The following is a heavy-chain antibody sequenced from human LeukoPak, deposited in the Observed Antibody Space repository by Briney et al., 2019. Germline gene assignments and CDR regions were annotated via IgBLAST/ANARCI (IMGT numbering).Heavy chain of an antibody. J-gene: IGHJ4*02. D-gene: IGHD1-26*01. Sequence: GASVKVSCKASGYTFTSYGISWVRQAPGQGLEWMGGIIPIFGTAYYAQKFQGRVTITADESTSTAYMELSSLRSEDTAVYYCARVRGWELLEYYFDYWGQGTLVTVSS. V-gene: IGHV1-69*13. CDR3: ARVRGWELLEYYFDY. CDR2: IIPIFGTA. CDR1: GYTFTSYG.